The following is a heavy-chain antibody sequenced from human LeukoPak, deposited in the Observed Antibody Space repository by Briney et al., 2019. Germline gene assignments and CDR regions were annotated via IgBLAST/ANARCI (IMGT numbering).Heavy chain of an antibody. CDR2: IYYSGST. Sequence: SSETLSLTCTVSGGSISSYCWSWIRQPPAKGLEWIGYIYYSGSTNYNPSLKSRVTISVDTSKNQFSLKLSSVTAADTAVYYCARGREQLASFDYWGQGTLVTVSS. D-gene: IGHD6-6*01. V-gene: IGHV4-59*01. CDR3: ARGREQLASFDY. CDR1: GGSISSYC. J-gene: IGHJ4*02.